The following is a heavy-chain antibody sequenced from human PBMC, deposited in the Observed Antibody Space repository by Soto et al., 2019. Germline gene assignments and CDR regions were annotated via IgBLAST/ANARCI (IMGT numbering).Heavy chain of an antibody. D-gene: IGHD3-22*01. CDR3: ARAEYYYDDYYGMDV. CDR1: GGSISSYY. V-gene: IGHV4-59*01. Sequence: PSETLSLTCTVSGGSISSYYWSWIRQPPGKGLEWIGYIYYSGSTNYNPSLKSRVTISVDTSKNQFSLKLSSVTAADTAVYYCARAEYYYDDYYGMDVWGKGTTVTVSS. CDR2: IYYSGST. J-gene: IGHJ6*04.